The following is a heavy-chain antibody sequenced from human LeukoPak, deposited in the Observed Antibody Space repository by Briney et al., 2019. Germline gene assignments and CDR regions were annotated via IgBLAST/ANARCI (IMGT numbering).Heavy chain of an antibody. CDR2: ISISGSTM. CDR1: GFTFFTHP. D-gene: IGHD3-9*01. J-gene: IGHJ4*02. CDR3: VRDRFDFALDY. Sequence: GGSLRLSCAASGFTFFTHPMNWVRQAPGKGLEWVSYISISGSTMYYADSVKGRFTISRDNAKNSLYLQMDSLRADDTAVYYCVRDRFDFALDYWGQGALVTVSS. V-gene: IGHV3-48*04.